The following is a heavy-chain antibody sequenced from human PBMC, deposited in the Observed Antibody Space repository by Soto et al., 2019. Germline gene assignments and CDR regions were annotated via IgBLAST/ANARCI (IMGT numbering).Heavy chain of an antibody. V-gene: IGHV4-4*02. Sequence: QVQLQESGPGLLKPSGTLSLTCAVSGGSISSRNWWSWVRQPPGKGLEWIGEIYHSGSTNYNPSLKSRVTIAVDKSKNQFSLKLSPGTAADTAVYSCARDDGPNPAHIHAQPDCSSTSFYGGEISDYYYGMDVW. J-gene: IGHJ6*01. CDR2: IYHSGST. CDR1: GGSISSRNW. CDR3: ARDDGPNPAHIHAQPDCSSTSFYGGEISDYYYGMDV. D-gene: IGHD2-2*01.